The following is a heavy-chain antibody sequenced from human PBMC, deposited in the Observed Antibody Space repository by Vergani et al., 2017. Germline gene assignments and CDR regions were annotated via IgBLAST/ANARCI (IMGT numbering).Heavy chain of an antibody. V-gene: IGHV4-61*01. CDR1: GGPVSSGSYY. CDR2: IYYSGST. Sequence: QVQLQESGPGLVKPSETLSLPCTVSGGPVSSGSYYWSWIRQPPGKGLEWIGYIYYSGSTNYNPSLKSRVTISVDTSKNQFSLKLSAVTAADTAVYDCARDRDIVGGMDVWGQGTTVTVSS. D-gene: IGHD2-21*01. J-gene: IGHJ6*02. CDR3: ARDRDIVGGMDV.